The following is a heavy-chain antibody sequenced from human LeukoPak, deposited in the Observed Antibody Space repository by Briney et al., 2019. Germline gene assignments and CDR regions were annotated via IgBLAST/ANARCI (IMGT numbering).Heavy chain of an antibody. CDR3: AKGGGCYIRRFNYYYYYMDV. V-gene: IGHV3-23*01. CDR2: ISGSGDST. J-gene: IGHJ6*03. D-gene: IGHD4/OR15-4a*01. Sequence: PGGCLRLSCAAPEVCFGSYTTRGVRQAPGKGLQWVSGISGSGDSTYYADSVNGRFTISRDNSKNTLYLQMISMRAEDTAVYYCAKGGGCYIRRFNYYYYYMDVWGKGTTVTVSS. CDR1: EVCFGSYT.